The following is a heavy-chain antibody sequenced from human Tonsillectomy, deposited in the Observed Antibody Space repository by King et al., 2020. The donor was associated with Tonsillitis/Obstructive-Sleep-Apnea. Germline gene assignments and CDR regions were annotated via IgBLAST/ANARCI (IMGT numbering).Heavy chain of an antibody. J-gene: IGHJ3*02. Sequence: VQLVESGGGLVQPGGSLRLSCAASGFPVSNYWRTWCRQALGKGLEWVANIKQDGSVKHYVDSAEGRFTISRDKAKNSLHLQMNSLRAEDTAVYYCARDDGYCNTTRCYDAFDIWGQGTKVTVST. V-gene: IGHV3-7*04. CDR3: ARDDGYCNTTRCYDAFDI. CDR1: GFPVSNYW. CDR2: IKQDGSVK. D-gene: IGHD2-2*01.